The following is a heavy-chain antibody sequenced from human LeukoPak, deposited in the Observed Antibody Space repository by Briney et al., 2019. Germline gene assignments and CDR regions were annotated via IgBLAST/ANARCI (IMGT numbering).Heavy chain of an antibody. CDR2: ISSGNRYI. D-gene: IGHD3-22*01. CDR1: GFTFSRYT. J-gene: IGHJ1*01. Sequence: GGPLRLSCAASGFTFSRYTMNWVRQAPGKGLEWVSTISSGNRYIHYADLVKGRFTISRDNARNLLFLQMNSLRAEDTAIYYCATGVSGITLIAGELYFQDWGQGTLVTVSS. CDR3: ATGVSGITLIAGELYFQD. V-gene: IGHV3-21*01.